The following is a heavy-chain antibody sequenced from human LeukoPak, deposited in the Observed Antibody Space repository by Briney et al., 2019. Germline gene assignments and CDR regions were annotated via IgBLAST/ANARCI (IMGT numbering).Heavy chain of an antibody. Sequence: SETLSLTCTVSGGSISSSSYYWGWIRQPPGKGLEWIGSIYYSGSTYYNPSLKSRVTISVDTSKNQFSLKLSSVTAADTAVYYCAAITIFGVEIDYWGQGTLVIVSS. CDR2: IYYSGST. CDR3: AAITIFGVEIDY. J-gene: IGHJ4*02. V-gene: IGHV4-39*01. CDR1: GGSISSSSYY. D-gene: IGHD3-3*01.